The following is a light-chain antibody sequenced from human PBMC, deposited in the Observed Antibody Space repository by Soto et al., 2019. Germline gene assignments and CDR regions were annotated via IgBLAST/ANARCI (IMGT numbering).Light chain of an antibody. CDR3: QQYNKWPYT. J-gene: IGKJ2*01. Sequence: EIVMTQSPATLSVSPGGSATLSCRASQHVSSNLAWYRQKPGQPPTLLIYRASIRATGIPATFSGSGSGTEFTLTISSLQSEDFAVYYCQQYNKWPYTFGQGTKLEI. CDR1: QHVSSN. V-gene: IGKV3-15*01. CDR2: RAS.